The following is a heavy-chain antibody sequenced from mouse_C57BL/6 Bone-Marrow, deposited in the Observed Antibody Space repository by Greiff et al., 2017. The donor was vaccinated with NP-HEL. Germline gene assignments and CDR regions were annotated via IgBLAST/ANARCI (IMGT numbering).Heavy chain of an antibody. CDR1: GYAFTNYL. Sequence: VQLQQSGAELVRPGTSVKVSCKASGYAFTNYLIEWVKQRPGQGLEWIGVINPGSGGTNYNEKFKGKATLTADKSSSTAYMQLSSLTSEDSAVYFCARTYYYGSSYSAWFAYWGQGTLVTVSA. J-gene: IGHJ3*01. V-gene: IGHV1-54*01. CDR2: INPGSGGT. D-gene: IGHD1-1*01. CDR3: ARTYYYGSSYSAWFAY.